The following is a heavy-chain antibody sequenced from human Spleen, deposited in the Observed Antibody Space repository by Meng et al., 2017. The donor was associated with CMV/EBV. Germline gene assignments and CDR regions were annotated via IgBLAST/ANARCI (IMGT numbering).Heavy chain of an antibody. Sequence: SETLSLTCTVSGGSISSSSYYWGWIRQPPGKGLEWIGSIYYSGSTYYNPSLKRRVTISVDTSKNQFFLKLNSVTAADTAIYYCARVVVPAAEGAFEIWGQGTMVTVSS. CDR3: ARVVVPAAEGAFEI. J-gene: IGHJ3*02. CDR1: GGSISSSSYY. D-gene: IGHD2-2*01. CDR2: IYYSGST. V-gene: IGHV4-39*07.